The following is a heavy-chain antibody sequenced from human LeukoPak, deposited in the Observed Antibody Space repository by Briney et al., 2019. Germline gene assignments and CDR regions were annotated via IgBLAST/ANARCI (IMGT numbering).Heavy chain of an antibody. D-gene: IGHD6-19*01. V-gene: IGHV4-59*08. CDR1: GGSISSDY. CDR3: ARHELPVAVTGTGYFDY. CDR2: IYYSGTT. J-gene: IGHJ4*02. Sequence: SETLSLTCTVSGGSISSDYWSWIRQSPGKGLEWIGYIYYSGTTSYNPSLKSRVTISVDTSKNQFSLKLSSVTAADTAVYYCARHELPVAVTGTGYFDYWGQGTLVTVSS.